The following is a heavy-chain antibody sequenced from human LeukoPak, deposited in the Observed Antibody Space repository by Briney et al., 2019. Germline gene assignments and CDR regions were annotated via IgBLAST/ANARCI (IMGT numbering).Heavy chain of an antibody. CDR3: AKGIAVAGPLRPYYFDY. Sequence: SETLSLTCTVSGGSISSGGYYWSWIRQHPGTGLEWIGYIYYSGSTYYNPSLKSRVTISVDTSKNQFSLKLSSVTAADTAVYYCAKGIAVAGPLRPYYFDYWGQGTPVTVSS. V-gene: IGHV4-31*03. D-gene: IGHD6-19*01. CDR2: IYYSGST. J-gene: IGHJ4*02. CDR1: GGSISSGGYY.